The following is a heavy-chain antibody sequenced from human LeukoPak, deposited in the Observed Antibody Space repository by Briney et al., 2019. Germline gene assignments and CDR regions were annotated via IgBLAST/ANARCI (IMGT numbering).Heavy chain of an antibody. CDR1: GFTFSSYA. Sequence: PGRSLRLSCAASGFTFSSYAMHWVRQAPGKGLEWVAVISYDGSNKYYADSVKGRFTISRDNAKNSLYLQMNSLRAEDTAVYYCARDRVRVVPAANNWFDPWGQGTLVTVSS. V-gene: IGHV3-30-3*01. CDR2: ISYDGSNK. J-gene: IGHJ5*02. CDR3: ARDRVRVVPAANNWFDP. D-gene: IGHD2-2*01.